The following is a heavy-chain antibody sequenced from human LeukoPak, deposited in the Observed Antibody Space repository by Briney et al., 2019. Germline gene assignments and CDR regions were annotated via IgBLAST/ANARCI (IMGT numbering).Heavy chain of an antibody. CDR2: IKQDGSQE. CDR1: RFTLSTYW. CDR3: SRGVPYDSWSGPHYSDY. V-gene: IGHV3-7*01. D-gene: IGHD3-3*01. Sequence: GGSLRLSCAASRFTLSTYWMSWVRQAPGKGLEWVAHIKQDGSQEYYVDSVKGRFTISRDSAKNSLYLQMNSLRAEDTAVYYCSRGVPYDSWSGPHYSDYWGQGTLVTVSS. J-gene: IGHJ4*02.